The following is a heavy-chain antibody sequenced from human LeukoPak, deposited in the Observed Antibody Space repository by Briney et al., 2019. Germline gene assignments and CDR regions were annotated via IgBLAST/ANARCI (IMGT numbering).Heavy chain of an antibody. CDR2: IYYSGST. Sequence: PSETLSLTCTVSGGSISSYYWSWIRQPPGKGLEWIGYIYYSGSTNYNPSLKSRVTISVDTSKNQFSLKLSSVTAADTAVYYCARHGINCSSTSCYNRSRYYYGMDVWGQGTTVTVSS. CDR3: ARHGINCSSTSCYNRSRYYYGMDV. J-gene: IGHJ6*02. CDR1: GGSISSYY. V-gene: IGHV4-59*08. D-gene: IGHD2-2*02.